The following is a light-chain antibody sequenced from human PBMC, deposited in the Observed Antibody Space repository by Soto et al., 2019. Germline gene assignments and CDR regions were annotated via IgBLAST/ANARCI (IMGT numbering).Light chain of an antibody. CDR3: CSYTRTYTWV. V-gene: IGLV2-11*01. CDR1: SSDVGGYNY. CDR2: DVT. Sequence: QSALTQPRSVSGSPGQSVTISCTGCSSDVGGYNYVSWYLQHPGKAPKLILYDVTKRPSGVPDRFSGAKSGNTASLTISGLQTEDEADYYCCSYTRTYTWVFGGGTQLTVL. J-gene: IGLJ3*02.